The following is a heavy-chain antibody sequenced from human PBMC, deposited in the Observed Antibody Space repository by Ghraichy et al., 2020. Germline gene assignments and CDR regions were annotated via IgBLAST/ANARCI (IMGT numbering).Heavy chain of an antibody. Sequence: ETLSLTCTVSGGSISSSSYYWGWIRQPPGKGLEWIGSIYYSGSTYYNPSLKSRVTISVDTSKNQFSLKLSSVTTADTAVYYCARLGGLRYFDWLLYSAIDYWGQGTLVTVSS. D-gene: IGHD3-9*01. CDR1: GGSISSSSYY. J-gene: IGHJ4*02. CDR2: IYYSGST. CDR3: ARLGGLRYFDWLLYSAIDY. V-gene: IGHV4-39*01.